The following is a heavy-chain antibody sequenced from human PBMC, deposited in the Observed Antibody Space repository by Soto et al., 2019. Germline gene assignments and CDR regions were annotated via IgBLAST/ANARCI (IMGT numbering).Heavy chain of an antibody. CDR1: GGTFSSYA. CDR2: IIPIFGTA. J-gene: IGHJ4*02. Sequence: ASVKVSCKASGGTFSSYAISWVRQAPGQGLEWMGGIIPIFGTANYAQKFQGRVTITADESTSTAYMELSSLRSEDAAVYYCARGGYSGSYYIRDYWGQGTQVTVSS. V-gene: IGHV1-69*13. D-gene: IGHD1-26*01. CDR3: ARGGYSGSYYIRDY.